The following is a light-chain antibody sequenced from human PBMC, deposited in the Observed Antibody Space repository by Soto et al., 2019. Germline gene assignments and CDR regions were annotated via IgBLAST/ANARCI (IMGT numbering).Light chain of an antibody. CDR2: DVS. V-gene: IGLV2-14*01. CDR1: SDDIGTYEY. J-gene: IGLJ2*01. CDR3: SSFTISRNTVI. Sequence: QSALTQPASVSGSPGQTITISCTGSSDDIGTYEYISWHQHHPGKAPKLMIYDVSNRPSGISNRFSGSKSGNTASLTISGLQAEDEADYYCSSFTISRNTVIFGGGTTLTVL.